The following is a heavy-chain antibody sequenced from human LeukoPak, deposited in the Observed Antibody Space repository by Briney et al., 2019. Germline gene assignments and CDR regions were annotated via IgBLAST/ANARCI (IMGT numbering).Heavy chain of an antibody. J-gene: IGHJ6*03. V-gene: IGHV4-4*07. CDR3: ASQLWSGYYYYYMDV. Sequence: SETLSLTCTVSGGSICRHYWCWIRQPVGKGLEWIGRTYIIGITNYNPSLKSRVTISVDKSKNQFTLKLSSVTAADTAVYYCASQLWSGYYYYYMDVWGKGTTVTVSS. CDR1: GGSICRHY. D-gene: IGHD3-3*01. CDR2: TYIIGIT.